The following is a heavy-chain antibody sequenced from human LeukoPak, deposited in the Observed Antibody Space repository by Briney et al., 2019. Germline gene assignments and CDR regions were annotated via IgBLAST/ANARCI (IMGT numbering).Heavy chain of an antibody. Sequence: PSETLSLTCAVSGHSISSGYYWGWIRQPPGKGLEWIGSIYHSGSTYYNPSLKSRVTISVDTSQNQFSLKLSSVTAADTAVYYCARTYYDFWSGFNAFDIWGQGTMVTVSS. D-gene: IGHD3-3*01. CDR2: IYHSGST. V-gene: IGHV4-38-2*01. CDR1: GHSISSGYY. CDR3: ARTYYDFWSGFNAFDI. J-gene: IGHJ3*02.